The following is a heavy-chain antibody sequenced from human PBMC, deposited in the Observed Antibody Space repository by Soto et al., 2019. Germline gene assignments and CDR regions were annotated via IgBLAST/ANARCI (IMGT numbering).Heavy chain of an antibody. CDR3: ARVAGYCSGGSCYSVFSYYYGMDV. CDR1: GGSFSGYY. J-gene: IGHJ6*02. V-gene: IGHV4-34*01. Sequence: PSETLSLTCAVYGGSFSGYYWSWIRQPPGKGLEWIGEINHSGSTNYNPSLESRVTISVDTSKNQFSLKLSSVTAADTAVYYCARVAGYCSGGSCYSVFSYYYGMDVWGQGTTVTVSS. D-gene: IGHD2-15*01. CDR2: INHSGST.